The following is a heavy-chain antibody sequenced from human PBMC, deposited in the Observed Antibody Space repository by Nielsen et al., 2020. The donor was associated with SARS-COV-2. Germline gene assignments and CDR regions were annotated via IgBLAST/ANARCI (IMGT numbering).Heavy chain of an antibody. CDR1: GGSFSGYY. D-gene: IGHD1-26*01. J-gene: IGHJ4*02. CDR3: VRGEVGAWAFDY. Sequence: SETLSLTCAVYGGSFSGYYWSWIRRPPGKGLEWIGEVNHSGSTNYNPSLKSRVTLSVDTSKNQFSLKVTSVTAADTAVYYCVRGEVGAWAFDYWGQGTLVTVSS. V-gene: IGHV4-34*01. CDR2: VNHSGST.